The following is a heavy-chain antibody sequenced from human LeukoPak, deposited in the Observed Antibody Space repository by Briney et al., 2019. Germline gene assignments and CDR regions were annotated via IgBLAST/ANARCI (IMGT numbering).Heavy chain of an antibody. V-gene: IGHV3-48*03. Sequence: GGSLRLSCAASGFTFSSYDMTWVRQAPGKGLEWVSYISNSGNTIYYADSVKGRFTISRDNSLYLQMNSLRAEDTAVYYCARSRSGTYYNADVRGKGTTVTISS. CDR3: ARSRSGTYYNADV. CDR2: ISNSGNTI. J-gene: IGHJ6*04. D-gene: IGHD3-10*01. CDR1: GFTFSSYD.